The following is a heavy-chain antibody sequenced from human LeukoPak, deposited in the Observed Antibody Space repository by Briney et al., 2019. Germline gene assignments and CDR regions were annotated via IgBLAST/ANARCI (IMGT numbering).Heavy chain of an antibody. V-gene: IGHV3-23*01. J-gene: IGHJ4*02. CDR2: IGDSGGNT. CDR3: AKYRGFGDSYDS. CDR1: GFPFNSNA. Sequence: GGSLRLPCAASGFPFNSNAMSWVRQAPGKGLEWVSSIGDSGGNTSYADSVKGRFTISRDNSKNTLYLQMNSLRAEDTAVYYCAKYRGFGDSYDSWGQGTLVTVSS. D-gene: IGHD3-10*01.